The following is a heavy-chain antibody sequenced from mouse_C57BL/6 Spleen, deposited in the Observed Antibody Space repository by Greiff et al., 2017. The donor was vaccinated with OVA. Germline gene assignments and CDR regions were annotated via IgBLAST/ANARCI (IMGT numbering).Heavy chain of an antibody. J-gene: IGHJ1*03. CDR1: GYSFTGYY. Sequence: EVKLMESGPELVKPGASVKISCKASGYSFTGYYMNWVKQSPEKSLEWIGEINPSTGGTTYNQKFKAKATLTVDKSSSTAYMQLKSLTSEDSAVYYCARRYYGNYWYFDVWGTGTTVTVSS. CDR3: ARRYYGNYWYFDV. D-gene: IGHD2-1*01. CDR2: INPSTGGT. V-gene: IGHV1-42*01.